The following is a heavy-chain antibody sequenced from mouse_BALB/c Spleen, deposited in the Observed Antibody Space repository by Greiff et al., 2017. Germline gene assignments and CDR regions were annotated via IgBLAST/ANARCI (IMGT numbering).Heavy chain of an antibody. Sequence: EVKLVESGGDLVKPGGSLKLSCAASGFTFSSYGMSWVRQTPDKRLEWVATISSGGSYTYYPDSVKGRFTISRDNAKNTLYLQMSSLKSEDTAMYYCARHPYYYGSSYDAMDYWGQGTSVTVSS. CDR3: ARHPYYYGSSYDAMDY. D-gene: IGHD1-1*01. CDR1: GFTFSSYG. V-gene: IGHV5-6*01. CDR2: ISSGGSYT. J-gene: IGHJ4*01.